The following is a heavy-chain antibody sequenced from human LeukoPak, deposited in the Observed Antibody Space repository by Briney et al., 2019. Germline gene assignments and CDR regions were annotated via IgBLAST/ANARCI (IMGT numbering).Heavy chain of an antibody. D-gene: IGHD5/OR15-5a*01. CDR2: ISGSGGST. Sequence: GSLRLSCAASGFTFSSYAMSWVRQAPGKGLEWVSAISGSGGSTYYADSVKGRFTISRDNAMNTLYLQMNSLRGEDTAVYYCVRGDLRLPRSTPDCWGQGTLVTVSS. V-gene: IGHV3-23*01. CDR3: VRGDLRLPRSTPDC. CDR1: GFTFSSYA. J-gene: IGHJ4*02.